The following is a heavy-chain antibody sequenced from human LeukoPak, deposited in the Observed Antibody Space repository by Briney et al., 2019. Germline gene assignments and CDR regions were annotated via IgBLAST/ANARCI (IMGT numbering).Heavy chain of an antibody. CDR2: INPSGGST. J-gene: IGHJ4*02. Sequence: ASVKVSCKASGYTFTSYYMHWVRQAPGQGLEWMGIINPSGGSTSYAQKFQGRVTMTRDMSTSTVYMELSSLRSEDTAVYYCARARDYYDSSGYLPYYFDYWGQGTLVTVSS. CDR1: GYTFTSYY. D-gene: IGHD3-22*01. V-gene: IGHV1-46*01. CDR3: ARARDYYDSSGYLPYYFDY.